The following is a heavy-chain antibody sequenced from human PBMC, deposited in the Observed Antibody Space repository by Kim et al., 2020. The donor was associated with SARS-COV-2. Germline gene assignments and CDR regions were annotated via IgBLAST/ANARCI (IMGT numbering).Heavy chain of an antibody. CDR3: ARSVFGDNY. CDR2: INQDGSES. V-gene: IGHV3-7*01. J-gene: IGHJ4*02. Sequence: GGSLRLSCAASGFTFSHDWMTWVRQAPGKGLEWVANINQDGSESYYVDSVKGRFPISRDNAKNSLYLQMNSLRVEETAVYYCARSVFGDNYWGQGTLV. CDR1: GFTFSHDW. D-gene: IGHD3-16*01.